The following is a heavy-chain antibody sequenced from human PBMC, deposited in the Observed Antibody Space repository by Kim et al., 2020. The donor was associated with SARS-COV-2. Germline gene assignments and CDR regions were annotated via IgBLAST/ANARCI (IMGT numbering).Heavy chain of an antibody. CDR1: GYSFTSYW. Sequence: GESLKISCKGSGYSFTSYWIGWVRQMPGKGLEWMGIIYPGDSDTRYSPSFQGQVTISADKSISTAYLQWSSLKASDTAMYYCARPSGFDWLGDGMDVWGQGTTVTVSS. J-gene: IGHJ6*02. CDR3: ARPSGFDWLGDGMDV. CDR2: IYPGDSDT. V-gene: IGHV5-51*01. D-gene: IGHD3-9*01.